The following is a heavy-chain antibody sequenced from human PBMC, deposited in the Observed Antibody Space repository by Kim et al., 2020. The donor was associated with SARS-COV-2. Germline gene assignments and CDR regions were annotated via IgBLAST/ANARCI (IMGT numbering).Heavy chain of an antibody. CDR2: INHSGST. J-gene: IGHJ5*02. CDR1: GGSFRGYY. CDR3: ARDRIFNWYTGWFDP. D-gene: IGHD1-1*01. V-gene: IGHV4-34*01. Sequence: SETLSLTCAVYGGSFRGYYWSWIRQPPGKGLEWIGEINHSGSTNYNPSLMSRVTISVDTSRNQFSLKVTSVTAADPAVYYCARDRIFNWYTGWFDPWGQGTLVTVSS.